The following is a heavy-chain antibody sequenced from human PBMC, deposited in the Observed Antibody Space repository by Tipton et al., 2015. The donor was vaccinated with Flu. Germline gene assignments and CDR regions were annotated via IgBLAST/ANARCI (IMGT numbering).Heavy chain of an antibody. CDR3: AMGDGDSDY. CDR2: IYYSGST. Sequence: LRLSCTVSGGSISSYYWSWIRQPPGKGLEWIWYIYYSGSTNYNPSLKSRVTRSADTSKNQFSLKLSSVTAADTAVYYCAMGDGDSDYWGQGNLVTVSS. CDR1: GGSISSYY. J-gene: IGHJ4*02. D-gene: IGHD4-17*01. V-gene: IGHV4-59*01.